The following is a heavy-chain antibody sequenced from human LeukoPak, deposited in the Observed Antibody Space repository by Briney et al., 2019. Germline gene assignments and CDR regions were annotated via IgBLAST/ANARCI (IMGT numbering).Heavy chain of an antibody. CDR2: INPNSGGT. CDR3: AISRTYYYGAGSYYE. D-gene: IGHD3-10*01. CDR1: GYTFTGYY. Sequence: ASVKVSCKASGYTFTGYYMHWVRQAPGQGLEWMGRINPNSGGTNYAQKFQGRVTMTRDTSISTAYMELSSLRSEDTAVYYCAISRTYYYGAGSYYEWGQGTLVTVSS. V-gene: IGHV1-2*06. J-gene: IGHJ4*02.